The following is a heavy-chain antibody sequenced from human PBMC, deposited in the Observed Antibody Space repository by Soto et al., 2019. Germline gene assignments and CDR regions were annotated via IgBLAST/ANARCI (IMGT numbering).Heavy chain of an antibody. CDR3: AREDYYGSGSYYNNDAFAI. V-gene: IGHV1-69*08. Sequence: QAQLVQSGAEVKKPGSSVKVSCKASGGTFSTYIISWVRQAPGQGLEWMGRIIPILGVANYPQNFQGRVTITADKSTSTVYMGLSSLRSEDTAVYYCAREDYYGSGSYYNNDAFAIWGQGTMVTVSS. CDR2: IIPILGVA. J-gene: IGHJ3*02. D-gene: IGHD3-10*01. CDR1: GGTFSTYI.